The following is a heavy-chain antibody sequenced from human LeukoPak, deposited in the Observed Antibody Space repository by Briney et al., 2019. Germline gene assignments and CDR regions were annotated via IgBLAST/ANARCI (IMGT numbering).Heavy chain of an antibody. CDR1: GFTFSDYY. J-gene: IGHJ4*02. V-gene: IGHV3-11*01. CDR3: ARDRTVGGSSWYAY. CDR2: ISSSGSTI. D-gene: IGHD6-13*01. Sequence: KTGGSLRLSCAASGFTFSDYYMSWIRQAPGKGLEWVSYISSSGSTIYYADSVKGRFTISRDNAKNSLYLQMNSLRAEDTAVYYCARDRTVGGSSWYAYWGQGTLVTVSS.